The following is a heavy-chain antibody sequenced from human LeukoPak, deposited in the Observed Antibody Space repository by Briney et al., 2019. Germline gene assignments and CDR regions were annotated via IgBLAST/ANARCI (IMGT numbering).Heavy chain of an antibody. CDR2: ISSTTTTYT. D-gene: IGHD3-10*01. CDR3: ARDFPFGSGTPYYFDY. Sequence: GGSLRLSCEASGFSFSDYYMSWIRQAPGKGLDWISYISSTTTTYTHYSDSVKGRFTTSRDDAKNSLYLQMNSLRPEDTAVYYCARDFPFGSGTPYYFDYWGQGTLVSVSS. J-gene: IGHJ4*02. CDR1: GFSFSDYY. V-gene: IGHV3-11*06.